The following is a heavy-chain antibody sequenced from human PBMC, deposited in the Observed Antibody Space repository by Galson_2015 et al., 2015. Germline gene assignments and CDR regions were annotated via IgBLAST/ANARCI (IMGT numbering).Heavy chain of an antibody. Sequence: QSGAEVKRPGESLQISCRASGYIFTNYWIAWVRQVSGKGLECMGFIFPDDSDARYSPSFQGQVTMSADKSLNIAYLAWSGLKASDTAVYYCARHNTSAYDYDGFFDLWGRGTLVTVSS. J-gene: IGHJ2*01. D-gene: IGHD5-12*01. CDR1: GYIFTNYW. V-gene: IGHV5-51*01. CDR2: IFPDDSDA. CDR3: ARHNTSAYDYDGFFDL.